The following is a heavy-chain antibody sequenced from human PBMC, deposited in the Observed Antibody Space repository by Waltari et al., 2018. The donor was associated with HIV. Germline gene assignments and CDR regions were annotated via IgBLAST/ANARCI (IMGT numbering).Heavy chain of an antibody. V-gene: IGHV3-30*04. D-gene: IGHD6-19*01. Sequence: QVQLVESGGGVVQPGRSLRLSCAASGFTFSSYAMHWVRQAPGKGLEWVAVISYDGSNKYYADSVKGRFTISRDNSKNTLYLQMNSLRAEDTAVYYCARVPGYSSGWYFDYWGQGTLVTVSS. CDR3: ARVPGYSSGWYFDY. J-gene: IGHJ4*02. CDR1: GFTFSSYA. CDR2: ISYDGSNK.